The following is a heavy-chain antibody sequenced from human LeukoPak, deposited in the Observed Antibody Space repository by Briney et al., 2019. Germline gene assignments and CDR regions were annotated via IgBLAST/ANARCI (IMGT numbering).Heavy chain of an antibody. CDR2: ISGSGGST. D-gene: IGHD3-16*01. CDR1: GFTFSSYA. Sequence: PGGSLRLSCAASGFTFSSYAMSWVRQAPGKGLEWVSAISGSGGSTYYADSVKGRFTISRDNSKNTLYLQMNSLRAEDTAVYYCAKDPRRGSYSYGMDVWGQGTTVTVSS. CDR3: AKDPRRGSYSYGMDV. J-gene: IGHJ6*02. V-gene: IGHV3-23*01.